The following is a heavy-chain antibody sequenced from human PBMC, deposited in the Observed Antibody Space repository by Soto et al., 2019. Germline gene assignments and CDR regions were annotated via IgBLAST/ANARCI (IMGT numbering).Heavy chain of an antibody. V-gene: IGHV3-23*01. J-gene: IGHJ6*02. Sequence: EVQLLESGGGLVQPGGSLRLSCAASGFTFSSYAMSWVRQAPGKGLEWVSAISGSGGSTYYADSVKGRFTISRDNSKNTLYLQMNSRRAEDTAVYYCAKVRRDCSSTSCYKWYYYGMDVWGQGTTVTVSS. CDR1: GFTFSSYA. D-gene: IGHD2-2*02. CDR3: AKVRRDCSSTSCYKWYYYGMDV. CDR2: ISGSGGST.